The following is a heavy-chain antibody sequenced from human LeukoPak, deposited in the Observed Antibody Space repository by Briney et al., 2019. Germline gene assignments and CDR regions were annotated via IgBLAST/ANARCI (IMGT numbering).Heavy chain of an antibody. Sequence: GASVKVSCKASGYTFTGYYMHWVRQAPGQGLEWMGWINPNSGGTNYAQKFQGWVTMTRDTSISTAYMALSRLRSDDTAVYYCAREAELRYFDWLPGDAFDIWGQGTMVTVSS. V-gene: IGHV1-2*04. D-gene: IGHD3-9*01. CDR3: AREAELRYFDWLPGDAFDI. CDR1: GYTFTGYY. CDR2: INPNSGGT. J-gene: IGHJ3*02.